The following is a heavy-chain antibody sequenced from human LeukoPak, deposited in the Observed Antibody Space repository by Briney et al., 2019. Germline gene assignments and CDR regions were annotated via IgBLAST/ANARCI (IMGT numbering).Heavy chain of an antibody. Sequence: ETLSLTCTVSGGSISSYYWSWIRQPPGKGLEWIGYIYYSGSTNYNPSLKSRVTISVDTSKNQFSLKLSSVTAADTAVYYCARAEVVTASYFDYWGQGTLVTVSS. J-gene: IGHJ4*02. CDR2: IYYSGST. V-gene: IGHV4-59*01. CDR1: GGSISSYY. CDR3: ARAEVVTASYFDY. D-gene: IGHD2-21*02.